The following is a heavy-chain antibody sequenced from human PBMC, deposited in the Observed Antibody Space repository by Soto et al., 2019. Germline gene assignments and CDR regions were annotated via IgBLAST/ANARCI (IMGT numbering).Heavy chain of an antibody. CDR1: GFTFSSYA. V-gene: IGHV3-66*01. CDR2: IYSGGAT. J-gene: IGHJ4*02. Sequence: PEGSLRLSCAASGFTFSSYAVSWVRQTPGKGLEWVSLIYSGGATYYADSVKGRFTISRDSSKNTLYLQMNSLRAEDTAVYYCETEKGEYWGQGTLVTVSS. CDR3: ETEKGEY.